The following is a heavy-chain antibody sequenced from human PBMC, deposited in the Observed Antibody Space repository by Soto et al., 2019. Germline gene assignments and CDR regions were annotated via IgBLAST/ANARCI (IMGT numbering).Heavy chain of an antibody. D-gene: IGHD2-15*01. CDR3: ARYPTKYCNGGSCIAH. CDR2: IYYSGST. Sequence: SETLSLTCTVSGGSITSGGYYWSWIRQHPAKGLEWIGYIYYSGSTYYNPSLNSRVTISLNTSKNQFSLKLSSVTAADTAVYYCARYPTKYCNGGSCIAHWGQGPLVIVSA. V-gene: IGHV4-31*03. J-gene: IGHJ1*01. CDR1: GGSITSGGYY.